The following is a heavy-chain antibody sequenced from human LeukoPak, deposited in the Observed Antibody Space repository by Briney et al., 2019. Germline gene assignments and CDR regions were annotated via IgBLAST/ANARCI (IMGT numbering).Heavy chain of an antibody. J-gene: IGHJ6*03. CDR2: IKQDGSEK. Sequence: RAGGSLRLSCAASGFTFSSYWMSWVRQAPGKGLEWVANIKQDGSEKYYVDSVKGRFTISRDNAKNSLYLQMNSLRAEDTAVYYCAKDKRLRATTHYYYYMDVWGKGTTVTVSS. CDR1: GFTFSSYW. CDR3: AKDKRLRATTHYYYYMDV. V-gene: IGHV3-7*03. D-gene: IGHD1-26*01.